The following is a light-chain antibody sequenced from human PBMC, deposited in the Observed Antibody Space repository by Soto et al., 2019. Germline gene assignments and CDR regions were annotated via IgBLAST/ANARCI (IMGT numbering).Light chain of an antibody. Sequence: ILLPQPQGNLSLSPGERATLSCRASQSVSSYLAWYPQNPGQAPRLLIYDASKRATGIPARFSGGGSGTDFTLTISSLEPEDVADYCWQRRSSWRTFGQGTKVDIK. CDR3: QRRSSWRT. CDR1: QSVSSY. J-gene: IGKJ1*01. V-gene: IGKV3-11*01. CDR2: DAS.